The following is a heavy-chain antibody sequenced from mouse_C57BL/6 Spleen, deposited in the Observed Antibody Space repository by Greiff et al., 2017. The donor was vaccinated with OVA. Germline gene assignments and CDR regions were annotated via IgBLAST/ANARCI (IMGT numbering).Heavy chain of an antibody. CDR3: ARHRTGYWYFDV. Sequence: EVQVVESGGGLVQPGGSLKLSCAASGFTFSDYYMYWVRQTPEKRLEWVAYISNGGGSTYYPDTVKGRFTISRDNAKNTLYLQMSRLKSEDTAMYYCARHRTGYWYFDVWGTGTTVTVSS. V-gene: IGHV5-12*01. D-gene: IGHD4-1*01. J-gene: IGHJ1*03. CDR1: GFTFSDYY. CDR2: ISNGGGST.